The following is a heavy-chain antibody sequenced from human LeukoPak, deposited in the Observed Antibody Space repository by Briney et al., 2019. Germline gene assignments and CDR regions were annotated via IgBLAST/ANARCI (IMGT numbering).Heavy chain of an antibody. CDR1: GFNFRNYD. D-gene: IGHD3-10*01. V-gene: IGHV3-33*01. CDR3: ARDRVTMVRGVNYYFDY. CDR2: IRSDASNK. J-gene: IGHJ4*02. Sequence: GRSLRLSCAASGFNFRNYDMHWVRQAPGKGLEWVASIRSDASNKYYADSVKGRFTISRDNAKNTLFLQMNSLRAEDTAVYYCARDRVTMVRGVNYYFDYWGQGTLVTVPS.